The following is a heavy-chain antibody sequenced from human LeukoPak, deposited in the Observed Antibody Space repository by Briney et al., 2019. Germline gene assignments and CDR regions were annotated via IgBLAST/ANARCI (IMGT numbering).Heavy chain of an antibody. CDR1: GGSISSGDYY. D-gene: IGHD2-15*01. Sequence: SETLSLTCTVSGGSISSGDYYWSWIRQPPGKGLEHIGYIYYSGSTYYNPSLKSRITISLDTSKTQFSLKLSSVTPADTAVYYCARDRRDQSGWYYIPGGSWGQGTLVTVSS. J-gene: IGHJ5*02. CDR3: ARDRRDQSGWYYIPGGS. V-gene: IGHV4-30-4*08. CDR2: IYYSGST.